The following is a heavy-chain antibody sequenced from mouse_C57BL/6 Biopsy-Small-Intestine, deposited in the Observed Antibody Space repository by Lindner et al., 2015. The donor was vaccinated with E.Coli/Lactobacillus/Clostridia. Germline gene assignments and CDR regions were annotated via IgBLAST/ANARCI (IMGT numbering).Heavy chain of an antibody. CDR1: GYMFTAYQ. Sequence: SVKVSCKASGYMFTAYQIHWVRQAPGQGLEWVAWINPNTGGTNLAQKFQGRVTMTRDTSISTTYLDLSGLRSDDSAVYYCARFVGEVATKDYWGQGTLVTVSS. J-gene: IGHJ4*01. V-gene: IGHV1-22*01. D-gene: IGHD1-1*02. CDR3: ARFVGEVATKDY. CDR2: INPNTGGT.